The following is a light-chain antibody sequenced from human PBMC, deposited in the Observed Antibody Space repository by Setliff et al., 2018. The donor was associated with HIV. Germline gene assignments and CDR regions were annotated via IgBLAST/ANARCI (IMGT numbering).Light chain of an antibody. CDR2: YDT. J-gene: IGLJ3*02. CDR1: NIGDKS. V-gene: IGLV3-21*04. Sequence: SYELTQSPPVSVAPGKTARITCGGNNIGDKSVFWYQQKPGLAPVLVIYYDTDRPSGIPERFSGSNSGNTATLTISRVEAGDEADYSCQVWDSSSDAWVFGGGTKVTVL. CDR3: QVWDSSSDAWV.